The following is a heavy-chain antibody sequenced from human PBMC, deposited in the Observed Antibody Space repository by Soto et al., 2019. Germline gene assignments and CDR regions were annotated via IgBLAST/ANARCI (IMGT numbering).Heavy chain of an antibody. Sequence: SETLSLTCTVSGGSISSGDYYWGWIRQHPGKGLEWIGYIYYSGSTHYNPSLKSRVTMSVDTSENQFSLKLSSLTAADTAVYYCARGRYSSSSNWFDYWGQGTLVTAPQ. CDR3: ARGRYSSSSNWFDY. V-gene: IGHV4-31*03. D-gene: IGHD6-6*01. CDR1: GGSISSGDYY. J-gene: IGHJ5*01. CDR2: IYYSGST.